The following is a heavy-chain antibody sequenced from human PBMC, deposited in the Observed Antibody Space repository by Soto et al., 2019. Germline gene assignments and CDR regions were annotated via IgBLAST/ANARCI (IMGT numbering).Heavy chain of an antibody. V-gene: IGHV3-11*01. D-gene: IGHD6-19*01. CDR1: GFTFSDYY. CDR2: ISSSGSTI. CDR3: ASVVAFPVAGSIDY. J-gene: IGHJ4*02. Sequence: KPGGSLRLSCAASGFTFSDYYMSWIRQAPGKGLEWVSYISSSGSTIYYADSVKGRFTISRDNAKNSLYLQMNSLRAEDTAVYYCASVVAFPVAGSIDYWGQGTLVTVSS.